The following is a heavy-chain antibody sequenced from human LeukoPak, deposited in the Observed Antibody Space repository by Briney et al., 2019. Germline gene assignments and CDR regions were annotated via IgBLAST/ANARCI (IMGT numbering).Heavy chain of an antibody. D-gene: IGHD1-26*01. J-gene: IGHJ5*02. CDR3: VRDRAEGRSWVELDA. Sequence: GGSLRLSCAASGFTVTSYGMSWVRQAPGKGPEWVSVFYSDGGIRYTDSVQGRFTISRDDSEDTLYLQMNNLRVEDAAIDYCVRDRAEGRSWVELDAWGQGVLVTVSS. CDR2: FYSDGGI. V-gene: IGHV3-66*02. CDR1: GFTVTSYG.